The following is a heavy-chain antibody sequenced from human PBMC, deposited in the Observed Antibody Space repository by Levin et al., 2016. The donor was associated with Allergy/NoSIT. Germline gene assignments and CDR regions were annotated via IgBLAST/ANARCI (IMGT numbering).Heavy chain of an antibody. CDR2: IWYDGSDK. Sequence: PGKGLEWVAVIWYDGSDKYYADSVKGRFTISRDNSKNTLYLQMNSLRAEDTAVYYCARDPGIADPYYFDYWGQGTLVTVSS. CDR3: ARDPGIADPYYFDY. D-gene: IGHD6-13*01. J-gene: IGHJ4*02. V-gene: IGHV3-33*01.